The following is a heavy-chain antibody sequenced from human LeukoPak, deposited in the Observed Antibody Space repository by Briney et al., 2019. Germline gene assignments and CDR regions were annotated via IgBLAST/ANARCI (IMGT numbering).Heavy chain of an antibody. V-gene: IGHV4-59*01. Sequence: SETLSLTCTVSGASISSYYWSWLRQPPGKGLEWIGYIYYSGSTNYNPSLKSRVTISVDTSKNQFSLKLSSVTAADTAVYYCARVAGDLDYWGQGTLVTVSS. J-gene: IGHJ4*02. CDR3: ARVAGDLDY. D-gene: IGHD6-19*01. CDR2: IYYSGST. CDR1: GASISSYY.